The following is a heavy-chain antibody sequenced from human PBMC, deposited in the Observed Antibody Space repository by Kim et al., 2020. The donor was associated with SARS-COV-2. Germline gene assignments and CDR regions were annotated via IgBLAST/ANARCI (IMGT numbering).Heavy chain of an antibody. D-gene: IGHD3-10*01. Sequence: SETLSLTCTVSGGSLRNSYWSWIRQSPEKGLEWIGYIYYTGGTSYNPSLGGRATITIDTSKNQIYLKLTSVTAADTAIYSCAAGGGYTYGLKFDPWGQGTQVTVSS. J-gene: IGHJ5*02. V-gene: IGHV4-59*13. CDR3: AAGGGYTYGLKFDP. CDR2: IYYTGGT. CDR1: GGSLRNSY.